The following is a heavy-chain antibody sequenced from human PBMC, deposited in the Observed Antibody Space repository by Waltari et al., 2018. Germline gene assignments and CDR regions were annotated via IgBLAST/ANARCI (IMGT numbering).Heavy chain of an antibody. CDR1: GYTFTSYA. CDR3: ARSITGTTGALIDY. CDR2: INAGNGNT. Sequence: QVQLVQSGAEVKKPGASVKVSCKASGYTFTSYAMHWVRQAPGQRLEWMGWINAGNGNTKYSQEFQGRVTITRDTSASTAYMELSSLRSEDMAVYYCARSITGTTGALIDYWGQGTLVTVSS. J-gene: IGHJ4*02. V-gene: IGHV1-3*03. D-gene: IGHD1-7*01.